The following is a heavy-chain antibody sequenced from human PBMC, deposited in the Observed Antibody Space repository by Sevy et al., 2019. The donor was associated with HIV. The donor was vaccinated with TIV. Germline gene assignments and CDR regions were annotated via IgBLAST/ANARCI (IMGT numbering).Heavy chain of an antibody. D-gene: IGHD1-26*01. V-gene: IGHV4-34*01. Sequence: SETLSLTCAVYGGSFSGYYWSWIRQPPGKGLEWIGEINHSGSTNYNPPLKSRVTISVDTSKNQFSLKLSSVTAADTAVYYCARGRRSYPSYYMDVWGKGTTVTVSS. CDR2: INHSGST. J-gene: IGHJ6*03. CDR3: ARGRRSYPSYYMDV. CDR1: GGSFSGYY.